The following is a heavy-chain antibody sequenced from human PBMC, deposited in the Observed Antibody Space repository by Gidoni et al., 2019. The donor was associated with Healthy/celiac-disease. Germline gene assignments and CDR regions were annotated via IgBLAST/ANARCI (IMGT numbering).Heavy chain of an antibody. Sequence: QVQLVQSGAEVTKPGSSVKVSCKASGGTFSSYAISWVRQAPGQGLEWMGGIIPIFGTANYAQKFQGRVTITADESTSTAYMELSSLRSEDTAVYYCARGWLEWGYSYEWGNSWWFDPWGQGTLVTVSS. D-gene: IGHD5-18*01. CDR2: IIPIFGTA. J-gene: IGHJ5*02. CDR1: GGTFSSYA. CDR3: ARGWLEWGYSYEWGNSWWFDP. V-gene: IGHV1-69*01.